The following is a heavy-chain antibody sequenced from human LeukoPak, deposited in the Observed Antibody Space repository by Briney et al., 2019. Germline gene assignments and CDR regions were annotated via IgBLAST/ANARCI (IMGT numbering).Heavy chain of an antibody. V-gene: IGHV4-59*08. J-gene: IGHJ4*02. Sequence: SSETLSLTCTVSGGSISSYYWSWIRQPPGKGLEWIGYIYYSGSTNYNPSLKSRVTISVDTSKNQFSLKLSSVTAADTAVYYCARRNYYGSGSYPTYYFDYWGQGTLVTVSS. CDR1: GGSISSYY. CDR2: IYYSGST. CDR3: ARRNYYGSGSYPTYYFDY. D-gene: IGHD3-10*01.